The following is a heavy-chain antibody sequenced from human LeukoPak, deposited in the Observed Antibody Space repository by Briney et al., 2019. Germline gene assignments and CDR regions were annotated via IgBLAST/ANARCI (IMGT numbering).Heavy chain of an antibody. CDR3: AKNRDYDWGPGDY. J-gene: IGHJ4*02. Sequence: GGSLRLSCAASGFTFSSYSMNWVRQAPGKGLEWVSYISSSSSTIYYADSVKGRFTISRDNAKNSLYLQMNSLRAEDTAVYFCAKNRDYDWGPGDYWGQGTLVTVSS. CDR1: GFTFSSYS. CDR2: ISSSSSTI. D-gene: IGHD3-16*01. V-gene: IGHV3-48*01.